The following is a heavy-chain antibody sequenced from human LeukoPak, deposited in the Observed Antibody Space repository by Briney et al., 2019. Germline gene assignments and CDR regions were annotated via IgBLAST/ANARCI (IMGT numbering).Heavy chain of an antibody. CDR2: ISSNSDNT. V-gene: IGHV1-18*01. D-gene: IGHD7-27*01. CDR1: RYCFTSYV. Sequence: AAVTDSCLATRYCFTSYVLSWVRQDPGQRFEWLGWISSNSDNTNYAQKLQGRVTMTTDTSTSTAYMELRSLRSDDTALYFCARDWGSIKVIADYWGQGTLVTVSS. CDR3: ARDWGSIKVIADY. J-gene: IGHJ4*02.